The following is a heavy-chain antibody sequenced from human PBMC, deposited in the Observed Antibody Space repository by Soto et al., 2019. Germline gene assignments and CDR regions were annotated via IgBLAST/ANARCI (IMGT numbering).Heavy chain of an antibody. CDR3: VKDGSSGWPYYYGLDV. CDR1: GFTFSGYG. Sequence: QVQLVESGGGVVQPGRSLRLSCGASGFTFSGYGMHWVRQAPGKGLEGGAVISYDGSNKYYEDSVKGRFTISRDNSKNTVYLQMSSLRAEDTAVYYCVKDGSSGWPYYYGLDVWGQGTTVTVSS. V-gene: IGHV3-30*18. J-gene: IGHJ6*02. CDR2: ISYDGSNK. D-gene: IGHD6-19*01.